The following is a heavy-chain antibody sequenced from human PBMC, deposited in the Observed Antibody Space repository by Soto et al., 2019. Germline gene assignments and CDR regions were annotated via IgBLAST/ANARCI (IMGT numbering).Heavy chain of an antibody. J-gene: IGHJ3*01. CDR3: ARTDLEEDAAFDL. CDR1: GFTFTTYA. Sequence: QVQLVESGGGVVQPGRALRLSCAASGFTFTTYAIHWVRQAPGKGLEWVAVIASNGRNEYYADSVKGRFTISRDNSKNLLFLQMNSLRAEDTAFYYCARTDLEEDAAFDLWGQGTMVTVSS. D-gene: IGHD2-21*02. CDR2: IASNGRNE. V-gene: IGHV3-30*04.